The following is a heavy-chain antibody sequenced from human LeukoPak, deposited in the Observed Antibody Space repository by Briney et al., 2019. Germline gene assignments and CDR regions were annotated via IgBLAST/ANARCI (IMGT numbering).Heavy chain of an antibody. J-gene: IGHJ4*02. CDR2: IYYSEST. Sequence: PSEILSLTCTVSGGSISSYYWSWIRQPPGKGLEWIGYIYYSESTNYNPSLKSRVTISVDTSKNQFSLKLSSVTAADTAVYYCARYNGEFLHWGQGTLVTVSS. D-gene: IGHD3-10*01. V-gene: IGHV4-59*01. CDR1: GGSISSYY. CDR3: ARYNGEFLH.